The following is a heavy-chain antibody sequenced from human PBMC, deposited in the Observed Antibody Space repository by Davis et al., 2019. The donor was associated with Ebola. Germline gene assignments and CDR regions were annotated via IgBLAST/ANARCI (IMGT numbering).Heavy chain of an antibody. CDR2: IYHNGNA. CDR3: ARGRPSTVTTDYYAMDV. V-gene: IGHV4-30-4*08. D-gene: IGHD4-17*01. J-gene: IGHJ6*04. Sequence: SWVRQPPGKGLEWIGYIYHNGNAYYNPSLKSRVTLSLDTSKNQFSLKLSSVTAADTAVYYCARGRPSTVTTDYYAMDVWGKGTTVTVSS.